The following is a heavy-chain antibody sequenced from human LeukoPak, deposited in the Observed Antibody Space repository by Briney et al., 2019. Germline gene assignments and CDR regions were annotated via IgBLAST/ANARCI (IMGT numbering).Heavy chain of an antibody. CDR3: ARVETGTTVYYYMDV. J-gene: IGHJ6*03. Sequence: GGSLRLSCAASGFTFSDYYMSWIRQGPGKGLEWVSYISSIGSTIYYADSVKGRFTISRDNAKNSLYLQMNSLRAEDAAVYYCARVETGTTVYYYMDVWGKGTTVTVSS. D-gene: IGHD1-7*01. CDR1: GFTFSDYY. CDR2: ISSIGSTI. V-gene: IGHV3-11*01.